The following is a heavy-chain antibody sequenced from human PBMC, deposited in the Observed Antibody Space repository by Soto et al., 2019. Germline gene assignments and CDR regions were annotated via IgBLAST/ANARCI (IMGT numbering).Heavy chain of an antibody. CDR2: ISDVGSNK. Sequence: PGGSLRLSCVASGFTFWNYGMHWVRQAPGRGREWVAVISDVGSNKYNLASVEGRFTISRDNSKNTMFLQMNSMRAEDTAVYYYAKGGGYSSGTNDAFDIWGQGTMVTVSS. D-gene: IGHD5-18*01. CDR1: GFTFWNYG. J-gene: IGHJ3*02. CDR3: AKGGGYSSGTNDAFDI. V-gene: IGHV3-30*18.